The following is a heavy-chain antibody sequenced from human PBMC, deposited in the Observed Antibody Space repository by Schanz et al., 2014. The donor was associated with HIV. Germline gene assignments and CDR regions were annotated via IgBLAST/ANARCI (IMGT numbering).Heavy chain of an antibody. Sequence: EVQLVESGGGLVQPGGSLRLSCAASGFTFSSYAMTWVHQAPGKGLEWVSAISESGGSTYYADSVNGRFTISRDNSKNTLYLQMTTLRTEDTAVYYCAKPEYDSRGNSQSHFDSWGQGTLVTVSS. CDR3: AKPEYDSRGNSQSHFDS. J-gene: IGHJ4*02. V-gene: IGHV3-23*04. CDR1: GFTFSSYA. D-gene: IGHD3-22*01. CDR2: ISESGGST.